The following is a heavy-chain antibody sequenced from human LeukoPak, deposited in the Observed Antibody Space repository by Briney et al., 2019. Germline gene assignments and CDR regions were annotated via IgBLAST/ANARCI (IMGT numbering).Heavy chain of an antibody. CDR1: GGSFSGYY. CDR2: INHSGST. D-gene: IGHD3-10*01. J-gene: IGHJ4*02. V-gene: IGHV4-34*01. CDR3: ARRVTARYYYGRSQVDY. Sequence: PSETLSLTCAVYGGSFSGYYWSWIRQPPGKGLEWIGEINHSGSTNYNPSLKSRVTISVDTSKNQFSLKLSSVTAADTAVYYCARRVTARYYYGRSQVDYWGQGTLVTVSS.